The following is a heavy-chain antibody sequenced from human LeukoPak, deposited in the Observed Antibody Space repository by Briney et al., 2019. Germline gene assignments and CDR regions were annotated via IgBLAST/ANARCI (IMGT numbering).Heavy chain of an antibody. V-gene: IGHV4-30-2*01. Sequence: SETLSLTCAVSGGSISSGGYSWSWIRQPPGKGLEWIGYIYHSGSTYYNPSLKSRVTISVDRSKNQFSLKLSSVTAADTAVYYCARADSSDIVVVPAAIDVWGQGTTVTVSS. D-gene: IGHD2-2*01. CDR2: IYHSGST. CDR1: GGSISSGGYS. CDR3: ARADSSDIVVVPAAIDV. J-gene: IGHJ6*02.